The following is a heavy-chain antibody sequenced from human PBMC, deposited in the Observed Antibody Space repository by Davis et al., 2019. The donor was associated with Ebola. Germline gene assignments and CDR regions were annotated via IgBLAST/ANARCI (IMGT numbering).Heavy chain of an antibody. CDR1: GYSFTSYW. CDR2: IYPGDSDT. Sequence: KVSCKGSGYSFTSYWIGWVRQMPGKGLEWMGIIYPGDSDTRYSPSFQGQVTIPADKSISTAYLQWSSLKASDTAMYYCARLVGRSFYGMDVWGQGTTVTVSS. CDR3: ARLVGRSFYGMDV. V-gene: IGHV5-51*01. J-gene: IGHJ6*02.